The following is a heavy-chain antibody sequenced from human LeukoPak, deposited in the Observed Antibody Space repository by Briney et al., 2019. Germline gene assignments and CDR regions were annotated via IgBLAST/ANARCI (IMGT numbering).Heavy chain of an antibody. CDR3: AKETGSMETYDYYMDA. Sequence: GGSLRLSCAASGFTFSSYSMNWVRQAPGKGLEWVSAISGSGGSTYYADSVKGRFTISRDTSRNTLSLQMNSLRAEDTAVYYCAKETGSMETYDYYMDAWGKGTTVTVSS. D-gene: IGHD2-15*01. V-gene: IGHV3-23*01. CDR2: ISGSGGST. CDR1: GFTFSSYS. J-gene: IGHJ6*03.